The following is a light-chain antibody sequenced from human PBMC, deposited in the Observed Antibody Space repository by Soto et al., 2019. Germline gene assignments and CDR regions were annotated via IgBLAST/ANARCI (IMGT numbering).Light chain of an antibody. CDR1: QDIRKY. V-gene: IGKV1-33*01. J-gene: IGKJ5*01. CDR2: DAS. Sequence: DIQMTQSPSSLSASVGDRVTITCQASQDIRKYLNWYQQKPGKPPKLLIYDASSLETGVPSRFSGSGSGTHFTFTISSXQPEDFATYYCQQYDNLPIIFGQGTRLEIK. CDR3: QQYDNLPII.